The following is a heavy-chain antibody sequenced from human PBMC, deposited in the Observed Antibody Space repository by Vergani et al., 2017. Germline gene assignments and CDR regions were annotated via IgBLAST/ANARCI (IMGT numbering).Heavy chain of an antibody. D-gene: IGHD3-3*01. CDR3: ARHGGSGNYYHLFDA. J-gene: IGHJ5*02. CDR1: NYSIGRDYF. V-gene: IGHV4-38-2*02. Sequence: QVHLQESGPGLVKPSETLSLPFSVSNYSIGRDYFWVCLRRSPGKGLEYIASIYHGGMTYYNPSLKSRATIPIDTSENVISLGLTSVTAADTALYHCARHGGSGNYYHLFDAWGQGTLVIVSS. CDR2: IYHGGMT.